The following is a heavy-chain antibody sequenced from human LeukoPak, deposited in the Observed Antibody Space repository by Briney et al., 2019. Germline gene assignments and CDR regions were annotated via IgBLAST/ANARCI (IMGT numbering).Heavy chain of an antibody. CDR1: GITFTNAW. CDR2: VKTKGDGGAT. Sequence: GGSLRLSCAASGITFTNAWLTWVRQAPGKGLGGGGRVKTKGDGGATDYAAPVKGRFTISRDDSTKTLYLQMNSLKTEDTAVYYCTTDRMIYATNWAVSWFDPWGQGTLVTVSS. V-gene: IGHV3-15*01. CDR3: TTDRMIYATNWAVSWFDP. D-gene: IGHD2-8*01. J-gene: IGHJ5*02.